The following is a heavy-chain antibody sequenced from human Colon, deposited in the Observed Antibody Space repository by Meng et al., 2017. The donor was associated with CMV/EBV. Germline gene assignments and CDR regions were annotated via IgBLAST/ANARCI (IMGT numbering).Heavy chain of an antibody. CDR3: SRESPRNWFDP. Sequence: SETLSLTCTVSGGSISSYYWSWIRQPPGKGLEWVGYIYYSGSNNYNPSLKSRVTISVDTSKNQFSLKLSSVTAADTAVYYCSRESPRNWFDPWGQGTLVTVSS. V-gene: IGHV4-59*01. CDR2: IYYSGSN. CDR1: GGSISSYY. J-gene: IGHJ5*02.